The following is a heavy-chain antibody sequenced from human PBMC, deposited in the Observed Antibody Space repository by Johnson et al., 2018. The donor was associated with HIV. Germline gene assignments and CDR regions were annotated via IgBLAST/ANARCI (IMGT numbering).Heavy chain of an antibody. V-gene: IGHV3-30-3*01. Sequence: QVQLVESGGGVVQPGRSLRLSCAASGFTFSSYAMHWVRQAPGKGLEWVAVISYDGSNKYYADSVKGRFTISRDNSKNTLYLQMNSLRAEDTAVYYCAREFLYGDYQDAFDIWGQGTMDTVSS. CDR2: ISYDGSNK. J-gene: IGHJ3*02. CDR1: GFTFSSYA. D-gene: IGHD4-17*01. CDR3: AREFLYGDYQDAFDI.